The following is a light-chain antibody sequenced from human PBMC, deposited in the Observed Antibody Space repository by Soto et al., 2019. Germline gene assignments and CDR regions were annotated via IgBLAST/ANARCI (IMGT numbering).Light chain of an antibody. CDR2: DAS. J-gene: IGKJ4*01. CDR3: QQYDNLSST. CDR1: QDISNY. V-gene: IGKV1-33*01. Sequence: DIQMTQSPSSLSASVGDRVTITCQASQDISNYLNWYQQKPGKAPKLLIYDASNLETGVPSRFSGSGSGTVFTFTISSLQPEDIATYYCQQYDNLSSTFGGGTKVEIK.